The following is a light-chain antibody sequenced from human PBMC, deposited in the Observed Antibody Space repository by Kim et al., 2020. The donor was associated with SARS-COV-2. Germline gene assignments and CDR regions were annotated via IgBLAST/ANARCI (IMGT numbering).Light chain of an antibody. J-gene: IGKJ1*01. CDR2: AAS. CDR1: QSISSTY. V-gene: IGKV3-20*01. CDR3: QQYGSSLWA. Sequence: EIVLMQSPGTLSLSPGERATLSCRASQSISSTYLAWYQQKPGQAPRLLIYAASSRATGIPDRFSGSGSGTDFTLTISRLEPEDFAVYYCQQYGSSLWAFGQGTKVDIK.